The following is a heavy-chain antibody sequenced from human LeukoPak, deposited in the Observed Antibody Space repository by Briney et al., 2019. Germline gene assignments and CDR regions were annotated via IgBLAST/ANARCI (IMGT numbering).Heavy chain of an antibody. Sequence: GESLKISCKGSGFSFASCWIGWVRQMPGKGLEWMGIIYPGDSDTRYSPSFQGQVTISADKSISTAYLQWSSLKASDTAMYYCARSETTVTTFVDSWGQGTLVTVSS. CDR1: GFSFASCW. CDR2: IYPGDSDT. V-gene: IGHV5-51*01. J-gene: IGHJ4*02. D-gene: IGHD4-11*01. CDR3: ARSETTVTTFVDS.